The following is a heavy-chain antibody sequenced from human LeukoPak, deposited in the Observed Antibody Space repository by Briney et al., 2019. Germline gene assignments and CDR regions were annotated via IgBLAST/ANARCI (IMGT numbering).Heavy chain of an antibody. CDR3: ASLRSYTDAFDI. Sequence: GESLKISCKGSGYSFSNYWIAWVRQMPGKGLEWMGIIYPGDSDTRYRPSFQGQVTISADKSISTAYLQWSSLKASDTAIYYCASLRSYTDAFDIWGLGTMVTVSS. V-gene: IGHV5-51*01. D-gene: IGHD1-14*01. J-gene: IGHJ3*02. CDR2: IYPGDSDT. CDR1: GYSFSNYW.